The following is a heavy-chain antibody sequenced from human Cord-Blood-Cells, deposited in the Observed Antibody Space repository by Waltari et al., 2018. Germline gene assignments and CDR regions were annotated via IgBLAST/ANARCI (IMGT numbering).Heavy chain of an antibody. CDR1: GGSISSGGYS. CDR3: ATYSSSWNRGYFDL. CDR2: IYHSGST. D-gene: IGHD6-13*01. V-gene: IGHV4-30-2*01. J-gene: IGHJ2*01. Sequence: QLQLQESGSGLVKPSQTLSLTCAVSGGSISSGGYSWSWIRQPPGKGLEWIGYIYHSGSTYYNPSLKSRVTISVDRSKNQFSLKLSSVTAADTAVYYCATYSSSWNRGYFDLWGRGTLVTVSS.